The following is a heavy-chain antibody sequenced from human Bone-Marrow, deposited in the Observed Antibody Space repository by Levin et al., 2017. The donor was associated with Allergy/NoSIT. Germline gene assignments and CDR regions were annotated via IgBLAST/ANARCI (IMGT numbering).Heavy chain of an antibody. CDR2: VIPMFDTT. D-gene: IGHD2-15*01. CDR1: GGSFSSYT. Sequence: ASVKVSCKASGGSFSSYTFSWVRQAPGQGLEWMGGVIPMFDTTNYAQKFQDRVTINADESTSTVYMELSSLRSDDTAVYYCASNIIPAPFCSGGSCFLSTFDCWGQGTLVTAST. CDR3: ASNIIPAPFCSGGSCFLSTFDC. V-gene: IGHV1-69*13. J-gene: IGHJ4*02.